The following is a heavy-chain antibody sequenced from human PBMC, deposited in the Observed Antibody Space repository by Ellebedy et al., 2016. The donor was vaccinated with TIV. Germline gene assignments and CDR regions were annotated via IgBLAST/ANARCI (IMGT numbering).Heavy chain of an antibody. Sequence: GESLKISXTASGFTFRTYGMHWVRQAPGKGLEWVAIIWYDGGNKYYADSVKGRFTISRDNSKNTLYLQMKSLRAEDTAVYFCARDPGSYYDATDYYYMDVWGKGTTVTVSS. CDR2: IWYDGGNK. CDR3: ARDPGSYYDATDYYYMDV. D-gene: IGHD3-22*01. V-gene: IGHV3-33*01. J-gene: IGHJ6*03. CDR1: GFTFRTYG.